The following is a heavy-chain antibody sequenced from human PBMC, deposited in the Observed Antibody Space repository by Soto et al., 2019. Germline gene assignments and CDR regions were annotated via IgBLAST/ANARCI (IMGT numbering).Heavy chain of an antibody. V-gene: IGHV3-21*01. CDR3: ARDTVGATTAFDI. D-gene: IGHD1-26*01. CDR1: GFTFSSYS. J-gene: IGHJ3*02. Sequence: GGSLRLSCAASGFTFSSYSMNWVRQAPGKGLEWVSSISSSSSYIYYADSVKGRFTISRDNAKNSLYLQMNSLRAEDTAVYYCARDTVGATTAFDIWGQGTMVTVSS. CDR2: ISSSSSYI.